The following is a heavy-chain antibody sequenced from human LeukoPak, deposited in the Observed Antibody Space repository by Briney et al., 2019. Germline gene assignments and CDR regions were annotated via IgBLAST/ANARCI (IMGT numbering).Heavy chain of an antibody. Sequence: GGSLRLSCAASGFTFSSYAMHWVRQAPGKGLEWVAVISYDGSNKYYADSVKGRFTISRDNSKNTLYLQMNSLRAEDTAVYYCARGGHSGYSGYDFDYWGQGTLVTVSS. CDR3: ARGGHSGYSGYDFDY. J-gene: IGHJ4*02. CDR1: GFTFSSYA. D-gene: IGHD5-12*01. CDR2: ISYDGSNK. V-gene: IGHV3-30*04.